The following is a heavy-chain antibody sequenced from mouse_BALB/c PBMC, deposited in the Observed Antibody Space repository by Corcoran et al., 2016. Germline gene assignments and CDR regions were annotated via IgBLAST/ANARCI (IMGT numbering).Heavy chain of an antibody. CDR2: INTYTGEP. D-gene: IGHD1-1*01. V-gene: IGHV9-3-1*01. J-gene: IGHJ2*01. Sequence: QIQLVQSGPELKKPGETVKISCKASGYTFTNYGMNWVKQAPGKGLKWMGWINTYTGEPTYADDFKGRFAFSLETSASTAYLQINNLKNEDTATYFCANYGSSFFDYWGQGTTLTVSS. CDR3: ANYGSSFFDY. CDR1: GYTFTNYG.